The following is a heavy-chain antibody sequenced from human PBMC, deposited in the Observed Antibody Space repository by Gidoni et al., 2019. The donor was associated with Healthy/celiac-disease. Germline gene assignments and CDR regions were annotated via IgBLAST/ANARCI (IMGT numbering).Heavy chain of an antibody. CDR1: GFTFSNAW. CDR3: TTGGGPLRFLEAYYMDV. V-gene: IGHV3-15*01. CDR2: IKSKTDGGTT. D-gene: IGHD3-3*01. J-gene: IGHJ6*03. Sequence: EVQLVASGGGLVKPGGSLRLSCAASGFTFSNAWMSWVRQAPGKGLEWVGRIKSKTDGGTTDYAAPVKGRFTISRDDSKNTLYLQMNSLKTEDTAVYYCTTGGGPLRFLEAYYMDVWGKGTTVTVSS.